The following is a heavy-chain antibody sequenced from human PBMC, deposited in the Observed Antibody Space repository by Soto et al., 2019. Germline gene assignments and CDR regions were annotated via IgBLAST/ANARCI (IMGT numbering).Heavy chain of an antibody. CDR1: GYTFTNYV. J-gene: IGHJ1*01. Sequence: QVQLVQSGAEVKKPGASVKVSCKASGYTFTNYVISWVRQAPGQGLEWMGWISAYNGNTNYAQKVQGRVTMTADTSTSTAYMDVRSLRSVDTAVYYCALVNYYASRAIQHWGQGTLVTVSS. CDR2: ISAYNGNT. CDR3: ALVNYYASRAIQH. V-gene: IGHV1-18*01. D-gene: IGHD3-22*01.